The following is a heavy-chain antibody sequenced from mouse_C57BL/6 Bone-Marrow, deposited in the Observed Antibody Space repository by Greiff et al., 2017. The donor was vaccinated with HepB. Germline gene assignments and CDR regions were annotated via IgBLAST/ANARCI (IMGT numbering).Heavy chain of an antibody. CDR1: GFTFSSYG. CDR3: ARRSDYDRGDWYFDV. J-gene: IGHJ1*03. CDR2: ISSGGSYT. D-gene: IGHD2-4*01. V-gene: IGHV5-6*01. Sequence: EVQLVESGGDLVKPGGSLKLSCAASGFTFSSYGISWVRQTPDKRLEWVATISSGGSYTYYPDSVKGRFTISRDNAKNTLYLQMSSLKSEDTAMYYCARRSDYDRGDWYFDVWGTGTTVTVSS.